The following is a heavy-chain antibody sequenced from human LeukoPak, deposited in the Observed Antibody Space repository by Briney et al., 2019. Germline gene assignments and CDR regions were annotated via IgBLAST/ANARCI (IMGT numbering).Heavy chain of an antibody. V-gene: IGHV4-59*08. J-gene: IGHJ3*02. CDR1: GGYISTFY. CDR3: ARHPFSDGFDI. CDR2: IFHIGHT. Sequence: SETLSLTCTVSGGYISTFYWSWLRQPPGKGLEWIGYIFHIGHTNYNPSLKGRVTISVDTSKNQFSLKLNSVTAADTAMYYCARHPFSDGFDIWGQGTMVTVSS.